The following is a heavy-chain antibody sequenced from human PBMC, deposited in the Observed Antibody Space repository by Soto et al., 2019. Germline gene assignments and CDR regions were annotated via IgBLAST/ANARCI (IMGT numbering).Heavy chain of an antibody. J-gene: IGHJ4*02. CDR3: ARGISGGSYDFCH. CDR1: GFTFSSYA. Sequence: PGGSLRLSCAASGFTFSSYAMSWVRQAPGKGLEWVSAISGSGGSTYYADSVKGRFTISKDYSKNTLYLEMNSLRAGDTAVYYCARGISGGSYDFCHGGQGTLVTVSS. V-gene: IGHV3-23*01. CDR2: ISGSGGST. D-gene: IGHD3-3*01.